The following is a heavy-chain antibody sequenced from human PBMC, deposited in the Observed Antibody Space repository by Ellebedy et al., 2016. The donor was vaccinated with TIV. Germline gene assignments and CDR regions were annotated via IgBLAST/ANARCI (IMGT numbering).Heavy chain of an antibody. CDR2: MSVRGDKT. CDR3: AGGVVVIGFDY. Sequence: GESLKISXAASGFTFSNYGMTWVRLAPGRGLEWVSSMSVRGDKTYYADSVKGRFTISRDNSKNTLDLQMNSLRVEDTAVYYCAGGVVVIGFDYWGQGTLVTVSS. V-gene: IGHV3-23*01. D-gene: IGHD3-22*01. CDR1: GFTFSNYG. J-gene: IGHJ4*02.